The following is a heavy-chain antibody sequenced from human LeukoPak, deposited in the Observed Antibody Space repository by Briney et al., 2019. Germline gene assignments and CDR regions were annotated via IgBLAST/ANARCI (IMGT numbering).Heavy chain of an antibody. Sequence: GSLRRSCASSGFTFSGKWMQWVRQAPGKGLVWVSRIKGDGSSTSYADSVKGRFTISRDNAKNTLHLQMDSLRAEDTAVYYCARSDWLDSWGQGTLVIVSS. CDR2: IKGDGSST. J-gene: IGHJ5*01. CDR1: GFTFSGKW. V-gene: IGHV3-74*01. CDR3: ARSDWLDS.